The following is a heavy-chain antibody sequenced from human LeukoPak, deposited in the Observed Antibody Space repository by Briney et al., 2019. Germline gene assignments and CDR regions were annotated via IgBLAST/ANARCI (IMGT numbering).Heavy chain of an antibody. V-gene: IGHV1-69*05. J-gene: IGHJ6*03. Sequence: SVKVSCKASGGTFSSYAIRWVRQAPGQGLEWIGRIIPIFGTANYAQKFQGRVTITTDESTSTAYMELSSLRSEDTAVYYCARVMKYYYYMDVWGKGTTVTVSS. CDR1: GGTFSSYA. D-gene: IGHD3-16*01. CDR3: ARVMKYYYYMDV. CDR2: IIPIFGTA.